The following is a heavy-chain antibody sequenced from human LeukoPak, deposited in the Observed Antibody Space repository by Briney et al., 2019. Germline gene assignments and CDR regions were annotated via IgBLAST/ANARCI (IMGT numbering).Heavy chain of an antibody. J-gene: IGHJ4*02. D-gene: IGHD4-17*01. CDR3: ARDQNAGTTVTANFDY. V-gene: IGHV1-46*01. CDR1: GCTFTSYY. Sequence: ASVKVSCKASGCTFTSYYMHWVRQAPGQGLEWMGITNPSGGSTSYAQKFQGRVTMTRDTSTSTVYMELSSLRSEDTAVYYCARDQNAGTTVTANFDYWGQGTLVTVSS. CDR2: TNPSGGST.